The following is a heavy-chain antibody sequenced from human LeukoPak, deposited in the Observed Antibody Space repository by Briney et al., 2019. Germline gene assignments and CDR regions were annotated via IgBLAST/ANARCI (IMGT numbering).Heavy chain of an antibody. CDR2: IYYSGSS. Sequence: PSETLSLTCTVSGGYISSYYWSWIRQPPGKGLEWIGYIYYSGSSNYNPSLKSRVTISMDTSKNQFSLKLSSVTAADTAVYYCAGGLTRWYHTPAGFDVWGQGTRVTVSS. V-gene: IGHV4-59*12. CDR1: GGYISSYY. J-gene: IGHJ3*01. D-gene: IGHD2-15*01. CDR3: AGGLTRWYHTPAGFDV.